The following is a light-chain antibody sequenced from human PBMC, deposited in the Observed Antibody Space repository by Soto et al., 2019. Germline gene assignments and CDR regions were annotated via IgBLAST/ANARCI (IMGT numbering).Light chain of an antibody. J-gene: IGLJ2*01. V-gene: IGLV2-14*01. Sequence: QSALTQPASVSGSPGQSITISCTGTSSDVGGYNYVSWYQQHPGKAPKLMIYDVSNRPAGASSRFSGSKSGNTASLTISGLQAEDEADYYSSSYTSSSTLVFGGGTKLTVL. CDR3: SSYTSSSTLV. CDR1: SSDVGGYNY. CDR2: DVS.